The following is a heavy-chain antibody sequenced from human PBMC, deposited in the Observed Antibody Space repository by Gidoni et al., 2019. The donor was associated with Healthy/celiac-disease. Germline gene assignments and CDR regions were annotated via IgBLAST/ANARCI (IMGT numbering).Heavy chain of an antibody. CDR3: ARHGDRGLAHLFDY. J-gene: IGHJ4*02. CDR1: GGSISNNNYY. Sequence: QLQLQESGPGLVKPSETLSLTCTVSGGSISNNNYYWGWIRQPPGKGLEWIGSIYYSGSTYYNPSLNSRVTISVDTSKNQFSLKLNSVTAADTAVYYCARHGDRGLAHLFDYWGQGTLVTVSS. D-gene: IGHD3-22*01. CDR2: IYYSGST. V-gene: IGHV4-39*01.